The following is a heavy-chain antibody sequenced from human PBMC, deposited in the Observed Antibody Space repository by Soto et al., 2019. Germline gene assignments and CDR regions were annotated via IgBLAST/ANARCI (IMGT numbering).Heavy chain of an antibody. Sequence: PSDTLSLTCTVSGGSISSFFYYWSWIRQHPGKGLEWIGYIYYSGSTYYNPSLKGRVTISVDTSKNQFSLKLSSVTAADTAVYYCARATYSGWYVGDFDYSGQGTLVTVSS. CDR1: GGSISSFFYY. J-gene: IGHJ4*02. V-gene: IGHV4-31*03. CDR3: ARATYSGWYVGDFDY. D-gene: IGHD6-19*01. CDR2: IYYSGST.